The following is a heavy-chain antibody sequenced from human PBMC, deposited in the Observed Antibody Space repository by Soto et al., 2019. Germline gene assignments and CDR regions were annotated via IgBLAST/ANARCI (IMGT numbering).Heavy chain of an antibody. Sequence: SETLSLTCTVSGGSISSYYWSWIRQPPGKGLEWIGYIYYSGSTNYNPSLKSRVTISVDTSKNQFSLKLSSVTAADTAVYYCASSPATVWYYFDYWGQGTLVTVS. D-gene: IGHD2-2*01. CDR2: IYYSGST. J-gene: IGHJ4*02. CDR1: GGSISSYY. CDR3: ASSPATVWYYFDY. V-gene: IGHV4-59*01.